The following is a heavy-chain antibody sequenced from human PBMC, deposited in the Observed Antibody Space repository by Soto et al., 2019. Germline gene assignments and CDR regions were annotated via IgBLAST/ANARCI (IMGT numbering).Heavy chain of an antibody. CDR3: AKDRNYPRDQFHY. Sequence: GGSLRLSCVASGLTFGSRAMSWVRQSPGEGLEWVSTITDTGGDAKYAGSVRGRFATSRDNSKNTIFLHMDSLRAEDTAVYYCAKDRNYPRDQFHYWGQGTLVTVSS. J-gene: IGHJ4*02. D-gene: IGHD1-7*01. V-gene: IGHV3-23*01. CDR1: GLTFGSRA. CDR2: ITDTGGDA.